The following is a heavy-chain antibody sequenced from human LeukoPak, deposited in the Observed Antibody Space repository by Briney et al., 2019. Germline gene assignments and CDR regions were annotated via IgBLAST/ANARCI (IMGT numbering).Heavy chain of an antibody. Sequence: PGGSLRLSCAASGFTFSSYGMHWVRQAPGKGLEWVAFIRYDGSNKYYADPVKGRFTISRDNSKNTLYLQMNSLRAEDTAVYYCAKDILRSGMGNYFDYWGQGTLVTVSS. D-gene: IGHD1-26*01. J-gene: IGHJ4*02. CDR1: GFTFSSYG. V-gene: IGHV3-30*02. CDR2: IRYDGSNK. CDR3: AKDILRSGMGNYFDY.